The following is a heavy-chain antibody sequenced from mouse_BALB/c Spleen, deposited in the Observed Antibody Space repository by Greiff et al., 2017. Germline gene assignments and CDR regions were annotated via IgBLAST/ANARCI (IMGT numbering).Heavy chain of an antibody. CDR3: ARGGDGYPYWYFDV. Sequence: EVQGVESGGGLVKPGGSLKLSCAASGFTFSSYAMSWVRQSPEKRLEWVAEISSGGSYTYYPDTVTGRFTISRDNAKNTLYLEMSSLRSEDTAMYYCARGGDGYPYWYFDVWGAGTTVTVSS. D-gene: IGHD2-3*01. CDR1: GFTFSSYA. J-gene: IGHJ1*01. V-gene: IGHV5-9-4*01. CDR2: ISSGGSYT.